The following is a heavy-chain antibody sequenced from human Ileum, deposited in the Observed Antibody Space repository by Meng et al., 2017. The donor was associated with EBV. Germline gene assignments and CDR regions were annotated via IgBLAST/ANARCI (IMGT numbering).Heavy chain of an antibody. CDR2: VYHDGAT. CDR1: GDSVSGRDW. V-gene: IGHV4-4*02. J-gene: IGHJ4*02. CDR3: ARSSPIVRGLDY. D-gene: IGHD3-10*01. Sequence: GELQESGPGLVKPWGTLSLTWAVSGDSVSGRDWWSWVRQPPGKGLEWIGEVYHDGATNYHPSLKSRVTISLDKSKNEVNLHLNSLTAADTAVYFCARSSPIVRGLDYWGQGTLVTVSS.